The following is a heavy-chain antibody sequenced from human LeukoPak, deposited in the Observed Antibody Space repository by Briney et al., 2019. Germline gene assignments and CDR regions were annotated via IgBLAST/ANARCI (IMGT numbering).Heavy chain of an antibody. CDR1: GYTFTAYY. Sequence: GASVKVSCKTSGYTFTAYYIHWLRQAPGQRPEWMAWINPNSGGSYFAHKFQGRITLTRDTSISTAYMESNRLISDDTAVYYCATRPAYSSSFDYWGQGSLVTVSS. D-gene: IGHD6-6*01. J-gene: IGHJ4*02. V-gene: IGHV1-2*02. CDR3: ATRPAYSSSFDY. CDR2: INPNSGGS.